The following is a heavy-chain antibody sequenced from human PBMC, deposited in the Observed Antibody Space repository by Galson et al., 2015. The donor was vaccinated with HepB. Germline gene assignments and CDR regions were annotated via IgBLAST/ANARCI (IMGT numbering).Heavy chain of an antibody. Sequence: SLRLSCAASGFTFSSYTMHWVRQSTGQGLEWVSAIGAPGDTYYPASVQGRFTISRENAKNSLYLQMNSLTAGDTAVYYCARGAYGDANWSFDLWGRGTLVTVSS. CDR3: ARGAYGDANWSFDL. D-gene: IGHD4-17*01. V-gene: IGHV3-13*04. J-gene: IGHJ2*01. CDR1: GFTFSSYT. CDR2: IGAPGDT.